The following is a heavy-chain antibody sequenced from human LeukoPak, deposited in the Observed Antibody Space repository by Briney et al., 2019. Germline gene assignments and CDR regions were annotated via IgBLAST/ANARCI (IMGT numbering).Heavy chain of an antibody. D-gene: IGHD3-16*01. Sequence: GASVKVSCKASGSTFTRYYIHWVRQAPGQGLDWMGMINPSSGSTRFAQMFQDRVTMTRDTSTSAVYMELSSLTSEDTAVYYCAKDARIGLGELSPHFDYWGQGTLVTLSS. CDR1: GSTFTRYY. CDR3: AKDARIGLGELSPHFDY. V-gene: IGHV1-46*01. J-gene: IGHJ4*02. CDR2: INPSSGST.